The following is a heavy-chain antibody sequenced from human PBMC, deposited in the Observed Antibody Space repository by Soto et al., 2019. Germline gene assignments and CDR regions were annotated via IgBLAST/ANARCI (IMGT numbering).Heavy chain of an antibody. CDR1: GFTFSSYW. D-gene: IGHD3-10*01. Sequence: EVQLVESGGGLVQPGGSLRLSCAASGFTFSSYWMSWVRQAPGKGLEWVANIKQDGSEKYYVDSVKGRFTISRDNAKNSLYLQMTGRRAEDTAVYYCARDSPGSLDSGGQGPLVTVSS. CDR2: IKQDGSEK. CDR3: ARDSPGSLDS. V-gene: IGHV3-7*01. J-gene: IGHJ4*02.